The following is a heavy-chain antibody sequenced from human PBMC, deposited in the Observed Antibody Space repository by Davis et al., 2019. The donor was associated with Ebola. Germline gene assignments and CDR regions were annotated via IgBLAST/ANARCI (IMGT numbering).Heavy chain of an antibody. CDR3: ARIVSGY. CDR2: IKKDGMRK. J-gene: IGHJ4*02. Sequence: PGGSLRLSCATSGLTFSSLGMSWVRQAPGKGLEWVATIKKDGMRKYYVDSVKGRFIISRDNAKNLLYLQMNSLRDDDTAVYYCARIVSGYWGQGTRVTVSS. CDR1: GLTFSSLG. V-gene: IGHV3-7*03. D-gene: IGHD6-19*01.